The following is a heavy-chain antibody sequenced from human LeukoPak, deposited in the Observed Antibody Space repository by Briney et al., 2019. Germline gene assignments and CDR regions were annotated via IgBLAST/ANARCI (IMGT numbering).Heavy chain of an antibody. V-gene: IGHV3-7*01. Sequence: GGSLRLSCAASGFIFSIYWMSWVRQAPGKGLEWVANVKKDESEKFYVDSVKGRFTISRDNAKNSVYLQMNSLSAEDTAVYYCAKLYSGNIRVFEYWGQGTPVTVSS. CDR1: GFIFSIYW. CDR2: VKKDESEK. D-gene: IGHD5-12*01. J-gene: IGHJ4*02. CDR3: AKLYSGNIRVFEY.